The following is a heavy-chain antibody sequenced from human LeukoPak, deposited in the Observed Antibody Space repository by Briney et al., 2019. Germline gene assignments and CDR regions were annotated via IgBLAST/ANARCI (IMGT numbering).Heavy chain of an antibody. CDR2: IYYSGST. D-gene: IGHD5-12*01. Sequence: PSETLSLTCTVSGGSISSGGYYWSWIRQHPGKGLEWIGYIYYSGSTYYNPSLKSRVTISVDTSKNQFSLKLSSVTAADTAVYYCARGVVIVATMLYYFDYWGQGTLVTVSS. J-gene: IGHJ4*02. V-gene: IGHV4-31*03. CDR3: ARGVVIVATMLYYFDY. CDR1: GGSISSGGYY.